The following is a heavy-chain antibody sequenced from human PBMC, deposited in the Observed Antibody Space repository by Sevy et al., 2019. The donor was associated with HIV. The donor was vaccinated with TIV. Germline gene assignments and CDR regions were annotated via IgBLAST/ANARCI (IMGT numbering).Heavy chain of an antibody. D-gene: IGHD3-10*01. V-gene: IGHV1-18*01. J-gene: IGHJ4*01. CDR2: IGVYNGNS. CDR3: ARVPTYYFGSGTYFDY. CDR1: GYTFSSNG. Sequence: ASVKVSCKASGYTFSSNGIAWVRQAPGQGLQWMGWIGVYNGNSKYAQNLQDRLTMTTDTSTSTAYMELNSLRSDDTAVYYCARVPTYYFGSGTYFDYWGHGTLVTVSS.